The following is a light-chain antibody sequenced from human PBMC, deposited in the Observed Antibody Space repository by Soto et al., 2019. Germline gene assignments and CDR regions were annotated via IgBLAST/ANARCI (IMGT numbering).Light chain of an antibody. CDR1: QSVSSY. J-gene: IGKJ5*01. V-gene: IGKV3-11*01. Sequence: EIVLTQSPATLSLSPGEIATLSCRASQSVSSYFAWYQQKPGQAPRLLIYDASTRATGIPARFSGSGSGTDFTLTISSLEPEDFAVYYCQRRSNWPPAITVGQGTRLEIK. CDR2: DAS. CDR3: QRRSNWPPAIT.